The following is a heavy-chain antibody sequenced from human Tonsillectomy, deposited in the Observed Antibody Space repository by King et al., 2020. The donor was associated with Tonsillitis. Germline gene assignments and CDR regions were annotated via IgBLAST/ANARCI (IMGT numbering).Heavy chain of an antibody. Sequence: VQLVQSGGGLVQPGGSLRLSCAASGFTFSSYAMAWVRQAPGKGLEWVSVVSGGGGTTFYADSVRGRLTISRDNSKNTLFLQMSSLRADDTAVYYCAKTGTTMTTEFDNWGQGTLVTVSS. CDR2: VSGGGGTT. CDR1: GFTFSSYA. CDR3: AKTGTTMTTEFDN. D-gene: IGHD4-17*01. J-gene: IGHJ4*02. V-gene: IGHV3-23*04.